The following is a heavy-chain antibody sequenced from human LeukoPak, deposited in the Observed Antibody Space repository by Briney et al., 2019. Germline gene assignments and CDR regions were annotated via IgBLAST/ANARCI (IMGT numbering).Heavy chain of an antibody. CDR2: ISYDGNNE. D-gene: IGHD2-15*01. CDR1: GFTFSSYG. CDR3: AKEMTLFFCMDV. V-gene: IGHV3-30*18. Sequence: PGGSLRLSCAASGFTFSSYGMHWVRQAPGKGLEWVALISYDGNNEYYADSVKDRFTISRDNSKNTLYLHMNSLRAEDTAVYYCAKEMTLFFCMDVWGKGTTVTVSS. J-gene: IGHJ6*03.